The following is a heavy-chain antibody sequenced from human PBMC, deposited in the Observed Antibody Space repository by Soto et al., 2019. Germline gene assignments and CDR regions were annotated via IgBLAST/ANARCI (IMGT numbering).Heavy chain of an antibody. D-gene: IGHD6-19*01. J-gene: IGHJ4*02. V-gene: IGHV5-51*01. CDR2: IYPGDSDT. Sequence: LKISCKGSGYSFTSYWIGWVRQMPGKGLEWMGIIYPGDSDTRYSPSFQGQVTISADKSISTAYLQWSSLKASDTAMYYCASVPLSSGWGGAEYYFDYWGQGTLVTVSS. CDR1: GYSFTSYW. CDR3: ASVPLSSGWGGAEYYFDY.